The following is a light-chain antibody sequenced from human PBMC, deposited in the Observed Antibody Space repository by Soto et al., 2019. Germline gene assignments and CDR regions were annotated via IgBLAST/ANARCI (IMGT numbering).Light chain of an antibody. V-gene: IGLV2-14*01. J-gene: IGLJ1*01. CDR2: AVS. Sequence: ALTQPASVSGSPGQSITISCTGTSSDVGGYNYVSWYQQHPGKAPKLMIYAVSNRPSGVSNRFSGSKSGNTATLTISGLQAEDEADYYCCSYTVSGTYVFGTGTKVNV. CDR1: SSDVGGYNY. CDR3: CSYTVSGTYV.